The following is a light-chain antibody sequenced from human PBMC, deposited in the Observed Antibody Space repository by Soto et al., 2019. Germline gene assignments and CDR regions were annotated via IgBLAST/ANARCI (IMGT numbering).Light chain of an antibody. J-gene: IGKJ4*01. V-gene: IGKV3-11*01. CDR2: DAS. CDR3: QQRSNWPQLT. CDR1: QSVSSY. Sequence: EIVLTQSTATLSLSPGERATLSCRASQSVSSYLAWYQQKPGQAPRLLFYDASNTATGIPARFSGSGSGTDFTHTICRREHEDFAVYYCQQRSNWPQLTFGGGTKVEIK.